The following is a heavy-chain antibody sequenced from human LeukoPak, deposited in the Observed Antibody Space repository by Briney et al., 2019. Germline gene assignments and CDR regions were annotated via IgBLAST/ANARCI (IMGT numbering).Heavy chain of an antibody. D-gene: IGHD3-3*01. V-gene: IGHV3-48*01. CDR3: ARVGRFLEWLSHHDAFDI. CDR2: ISSSSSTI. J-gene: IGHJ3*02. Sequence: GGSLRLSCAASGFTFSSYSMNWVRQAPGKGLEWVSYISSSSSTIYYADSVKGRFTISRDNAKNSLYLQMNSLRAEDTAVHYCARVGRFLEWLSHHDAFDIWGQGTMVTVSS. CDR1: GFTFSSYS.